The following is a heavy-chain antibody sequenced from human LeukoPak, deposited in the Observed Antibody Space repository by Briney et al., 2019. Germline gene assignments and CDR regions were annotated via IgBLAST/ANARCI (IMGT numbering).Heavy chain of an antibody. V-gene: IGHV3-20*04. Sequence: PGGSLRLSCAASGFTFSSYSMNWVRQAPGKGLEWVSGINWNGGSTGYADSVKGRFTISRDNSKNSLYLQMNSLRTEDTALYYCAKGRFMDHFDYWGQGTLVTVSS. CDR2: INWNGGST. CDR1: GFTFSSYS. D-gene: IGHD3-3*01. J-gene: IGHJ4*02. CDR3: AKGRFMDHFDY.